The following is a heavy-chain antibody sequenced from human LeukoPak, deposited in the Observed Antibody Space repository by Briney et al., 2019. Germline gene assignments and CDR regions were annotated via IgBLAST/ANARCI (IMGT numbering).Heavy chain of an antibody. CDR1: GFTFSSFV. V-gene: IGHV3-23*01. D-gene: IGHD3-16*01. CDR2: ISGSGGTT. CDR3: VLRGGATDY. Sequence: GWSLRLSCAASGFTFSSFVLNWVRQAPGKGLEWVSTISGSGGTTYYADSVKGRFTISRDNSKNTLYLQMNSLRAEDTAVYYCVLRGGATDYWGQGTLVTVSS. J-gene: IGHJ4*02.